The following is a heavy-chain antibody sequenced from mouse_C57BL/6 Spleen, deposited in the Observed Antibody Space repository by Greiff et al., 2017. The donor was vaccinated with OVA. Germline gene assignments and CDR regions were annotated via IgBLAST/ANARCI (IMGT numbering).Heavy chain of an antibody. Sequence: QVHVKQPGAELVMPGASVKLSCKASGYTFTSYWMHWVKQRPGQGLEWIGEIDPSDSYTNYNQKFKGKSTLTVDKSSSTAYMQLSSLTSEDSAVYYCARGGYYVWFAYWGQGTLVTVSA. J-gene: IGHJ3*01. CDR2: IDPSDSYT. CDR1: GYTFTSYW. V-gene: IGHV1-69*01. D-gene: IGHD2-3*01. CDR3: ARGGYYVWFAY.